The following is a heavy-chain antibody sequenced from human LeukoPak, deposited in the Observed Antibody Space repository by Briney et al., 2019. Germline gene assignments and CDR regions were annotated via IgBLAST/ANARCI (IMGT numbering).Heavy chain of an antibody. V-gene: IGHV3-30*04. CDR1: GFIFASYP. J-gene: IGHJ4*02. Sequence: PGGSLRLSCAASGFIFASYPMHWVRQAPGKGLEWATVISNDVRNKAYADSVKGRFTISRDNSKNTLYLQMDSLRVEDTAVYYCARDSSGFPFDYWGQGTLVTVSS. D-gene: IGHD3-22*01. CDR3: ARDSSGFPFDY. CDR2: ISNDVRNK.